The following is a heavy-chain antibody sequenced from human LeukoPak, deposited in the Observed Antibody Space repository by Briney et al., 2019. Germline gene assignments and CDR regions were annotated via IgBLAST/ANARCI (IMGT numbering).Heavy chain of an antibody. CDR1: GGSFSGYY. J-gene: IGHJ6*02. D-gene: IGHD5-18*01. V-gene: IGHV4-34*01. Sequence: PSETLSLTCADYGGSFSGYYWSWIRQPPGKGLEWIGEINHSGSTNYNPSLKSRVTISVDTSKNQFSLKLSSVTAADTAVYYCARVIQLWSYYSMDVWGQGTTVTVSS. CDR2: INHSGST. CDR3: ARVIQLWSYYSMDV.